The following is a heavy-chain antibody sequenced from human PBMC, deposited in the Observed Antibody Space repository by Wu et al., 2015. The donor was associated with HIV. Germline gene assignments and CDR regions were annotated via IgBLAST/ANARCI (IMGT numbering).Heavy chain of an antibody. J-gene: IGHJ6*02. D-gene: IGHD3-16*01. CDR2: IIPIFGTS. Sequence: QVQLVQSGAEVKKPGSSVKVSCKASGGTFSSYAISWVRQAPGQGLEWMGRIIPIFGTSNYAQKFQGRVTITADESTSTAYMELRSLRSDDTAVYYCARVVGGIGGGKPLDAWGQGTTVIVSS. CDR3: ARVVGGIGGGKPLDA. V-gene: IGHV1-69*13. CDR1: GGTFSSYA.